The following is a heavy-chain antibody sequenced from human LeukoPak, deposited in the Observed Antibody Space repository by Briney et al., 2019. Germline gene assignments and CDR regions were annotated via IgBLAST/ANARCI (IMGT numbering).Heavy chain of an antibody. CDR1: GFTFSTYA. Sequence: QPGGSLRLSCAASGFTFSTYAMSWVRQAPGKGLEWVSGISGSGGSTYYADSVKGRFTISRDNSKNTLYLQMNSLRAEDTAVYYCAKRGWNDGYYYYGMDVWGKGTTVIVSS. CDR3: AKRGWNDGYYYYGMDV. J-gene: IGHJ6*04. D-gene: IGHD1-1*01. V-gene: IGHV3-23*01. CDR2: ISGSGGST.